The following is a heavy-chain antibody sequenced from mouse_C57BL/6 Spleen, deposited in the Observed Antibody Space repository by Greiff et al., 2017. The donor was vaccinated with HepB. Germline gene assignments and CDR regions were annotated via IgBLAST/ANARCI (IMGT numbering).Heavy chain of an antibody. CDR2: INPNNGGT. V-gene: IGHV1-26*01. Sequence: EVQLQQSGPELVKPGASVKISCKASGYTFTDYYMNWVKQSHGKSLEWIGDINPNNGGTSYNQKFKGKATLTVDKSSSTAYMELRSLTSEDSAVYYCARPPYYYGSSYDDYWGQGTTLTVSS. CDR1: GYTFTDYY. J-gene: IGHJ2*01. CDR3: ARPPYYYGSSYDDY. D-gene: IGHD1-1*01.